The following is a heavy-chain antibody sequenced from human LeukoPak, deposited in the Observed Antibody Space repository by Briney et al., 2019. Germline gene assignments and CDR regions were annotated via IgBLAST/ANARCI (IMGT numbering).Heavy chain of an antibody. CDR3: ARAYYCGSGIVIPPSH. V-gene: IGHV4-34*01. J-gene: IGHJ4*02. CDR2: INHSGST. Sequence: PSETLSLTCAVYGGSFSGYYWSWIRQPPGKGLEWIGEINHSGSTNYNPSLKSRVTISVDTSKNQFSLKLSSVTAADTAVYYCARAYYCGSGIVIPPSHWGQGTLVTVSS. CDR1: GGSFSGYY. D-gene: IGHD3-10*01.